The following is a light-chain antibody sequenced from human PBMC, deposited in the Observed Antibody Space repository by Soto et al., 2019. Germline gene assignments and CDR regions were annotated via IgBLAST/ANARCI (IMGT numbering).Light chain of an antibody. Sequence: EIVMTQSPATLSVSPGERATLSCRASQSVSSNLAWYQQQPGQAPRLLISGASTRATGIPARFSGSGSGTESTLTIRSLQSEDFAVYDCQQYNNWPPLTFGGGTKVEIK. CDR1: QSVSSN. CDR2: GAS. CDR3: QQYNNWPPLT. J-gene: IGKJ4*01. V-gene: IGKV3D-15*01.